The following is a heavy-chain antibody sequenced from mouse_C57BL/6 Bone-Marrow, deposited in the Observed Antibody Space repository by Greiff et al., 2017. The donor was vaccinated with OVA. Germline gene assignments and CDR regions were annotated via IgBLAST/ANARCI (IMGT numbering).Heavy chain of an antibody. CDR1: GYSFTDYN. Sequence: EVQLQQSGPELVKPGASVKISCKASGYSFTDYNMNWVKQSNGKSLEWIGVIYPNYGTTSYNQKFKGKATLTVDQSSSTAYMQLNSLTSEDSAVYYCARAWGSYGNYGGFAYWGQGTLVTVSA. J-gene: IGHJ3*01. CDR3: ARAWGSYGNYGGFAY. V-gene: IGHV1-39*01. CDR2: IYPNYGTT. D-gene: IGHD2-1*01.